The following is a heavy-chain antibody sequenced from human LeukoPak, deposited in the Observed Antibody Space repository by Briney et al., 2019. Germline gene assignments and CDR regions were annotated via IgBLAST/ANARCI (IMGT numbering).Heavy chain of an antibody. D-gene: IGHD3-22*01. CDR1: GYTFTSYD. CDR2: MNPNSGNT. V-gene: IGHV1-8*01. CDR3: ARGGSAYRYYYDSSGYYPELDY. Sequence: ASVKVSCKASGYTFTSYDINWVRQATGQGLEWMGWMNPNSGNTGYAQKFQCRVTMTRNTSISTAYMELSSLRSEDTAVYYCARGGSAYRYYYDSSGYYPELDYWGQGTLVTVSS. J-gene: IGHJ4*02.